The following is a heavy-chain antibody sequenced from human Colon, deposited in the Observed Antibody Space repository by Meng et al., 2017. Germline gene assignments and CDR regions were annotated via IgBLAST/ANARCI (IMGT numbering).Heavy chain of an antibody. CDR3: AREAYYDSCFDY. D-gene: IGHD3-22*01. Sequence: VRWVVFGGGWVKAGGSLRLSCAASGFTFRDSYMSWIRQAPGKGLEWVSYISSSGSTIYYADSVKGRFTISRDNAENSLSLQMNSLRAEDTAVYYCAREAYYDSCFDYWGQGTLVTVSS. CDR1: GFTFRDSY. V-gene: IGHV3-11*04. CDR2: ISSSGSTI. J-gene: IGHJ4*02.